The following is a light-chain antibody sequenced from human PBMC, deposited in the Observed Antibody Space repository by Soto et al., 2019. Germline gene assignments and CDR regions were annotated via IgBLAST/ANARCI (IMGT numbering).Light chain of an antibody. CDR1: QSNSNW. V-gene: IGKV1-5*01. CDR2: DAS. Sequence: DIQVTQSPSTLSASVGDRVTITCRVSQSNSNWLAWYQQKPGKAPKLLISDASNLESGVPSRFSGTGSGTEFTLTISSLHPDDSASYYCQQYNSRSRTFGQGTKVEIK. J-gene: IGKJ1*01. CDR3: QQYNSRSRT.